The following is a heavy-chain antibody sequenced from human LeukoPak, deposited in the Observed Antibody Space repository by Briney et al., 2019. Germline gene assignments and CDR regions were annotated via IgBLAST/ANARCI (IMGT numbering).Heavy chain of an antibody. CDR3: AKDYILSGLGYCSSTSCYPDY. V-gene: IGHV3-30*18. CDR1: GFTFSSYG. Sequence: GGSLRLSCAASGFTFSSYGMHWVRQAPGKGLEWVAVISYDGSNKYYADSVKGRLTISRDNSKSTLYLQMNSLRAEDTAVYYCAKDYILSGLGYCSSTSCYPDYWGQGTLVTVSS. D-gene: IGHD2-2*01. J-gene: IGHJ4*02. CDR2: ISYDGSNK.